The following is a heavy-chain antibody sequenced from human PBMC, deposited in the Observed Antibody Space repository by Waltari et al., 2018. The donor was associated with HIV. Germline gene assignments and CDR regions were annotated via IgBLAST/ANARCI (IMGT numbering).Heavy chain of an antibody. Sequence: QLLESGGGLVEPGGSLSLCCAASGFIFTAFAMDWVRQAPGKWLEWVSAIRGGGETFYADSVKGRFTISRDNSKNTLYLQMNSLRADDAAVYYCVKDSGRAADVFDLWGQGTMVTVSS. V-gene: IGHV3-23*01. D-gene: IGHD3-10*01. J-gene: IGHJ3*01. CDR3: VKDSGRAADVFDL. CDR1: GFIFTAFA. CDR2: IRGGGET.